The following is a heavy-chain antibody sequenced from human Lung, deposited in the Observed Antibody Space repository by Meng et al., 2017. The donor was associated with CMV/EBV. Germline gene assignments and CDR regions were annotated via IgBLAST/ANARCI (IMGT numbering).Heavy chain of an antibody. Sequence: GGSLRLXXAASGFTFSSYAMHWVRQAPGKGLEWLAVISYDGSDKYYTDSVKGRFTISRDSSKNTLLLQMNSLRAEDTAVYYCARRNFYCTNGVCYLDYWGQGTLVTVPQ. D-gene: IGHD2-8*01. V-gene: IGHV3-30*04. CDR1: GFTFSSYA. CDR2: ISYDGSDK. CDR3: ARRNFYCTNGVCYLDY. J-gene: IGHJ4*02.